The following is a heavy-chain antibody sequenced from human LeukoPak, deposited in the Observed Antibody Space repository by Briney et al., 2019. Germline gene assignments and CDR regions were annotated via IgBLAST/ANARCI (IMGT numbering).Heavy chain of an antibody. V-gene: IGHV1-2*02. CDR1: GYTFTGYY. J-gene: IGHJ3*02. D-gene: IGHD3-22*01. CDR3: ARADPFFDSSGYHYAFDI. CDR2: INPNSGGT. Sequence: GASVKVSCKASGYTFTGYYMHWVRQAPGQGREWMGWINPNSGGTNYAQKFPGRVTMTRDTSISTAYMELSRLRSDDTAVYYCARADPFFDSSGYHYAFDIWAKGQWSPSLQ.